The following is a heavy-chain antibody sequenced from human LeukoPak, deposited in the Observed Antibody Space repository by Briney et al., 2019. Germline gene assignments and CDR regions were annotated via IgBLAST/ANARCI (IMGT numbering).Heavy chain of an antibody. V-gene: IGHV3-23*01. CDR1: RFTFSNYA. J-gene: IGHJ4*02. CDR2: ISDSGGNT. Sequence: GGSLRLSCAASRFTFSNYAMSWVRQAPGKGLEWVSGISDSGGNTDYAAPVKGRFTISRDDSKNTLYLQMNSLKTEDTAVYYCTTDPRRKTTYYYDSSGYYLYDYWGQGTLVTVSS. CDR3: TTDPRRKTTYYYDSSGYYLYDY. D-gene: IGHD3-22*01.